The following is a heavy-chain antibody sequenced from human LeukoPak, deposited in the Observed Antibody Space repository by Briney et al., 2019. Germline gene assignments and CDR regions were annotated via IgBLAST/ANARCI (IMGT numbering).Heavy chain of an antibody. Sequence: GGSLRLSCAASGFTVSSNFMSWVRQAPGQGLERVSVIYSRGGTYYADSVQGRFTISRDASKNTLFLQMNSLRADDTAVYYCARKTDSGGSGDYWGQGTLVTVSS. J-gene: IGHJ4*02. CDR3: ARKTDSGGSGDY. V-gene: IGHV3-53*01. D-gene: IGHD3-22*01. CDR2: IYSRGGT. CDR1: GFTVSSNF.